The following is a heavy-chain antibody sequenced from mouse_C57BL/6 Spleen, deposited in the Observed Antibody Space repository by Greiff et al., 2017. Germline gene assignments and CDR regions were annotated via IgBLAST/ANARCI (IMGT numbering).Heavy chain of an antibody. V-gene: IGHV1-80*01. J-gene: IGHJ4*01. CDR3: ARYGYAMDY. D-gene: IGHD1-1*02. CDR2: IYPGDGDT. CDR1: GYAFSSYW. Sequence: QVQLQQSGAELVKPGASVKISCKASGYAFSSYWMNWVKRRPGKGLEWIGQIYPGDGDTNYNGKFKGKATLTADKSSSTAYMQLSSLTSEDSAVYFCARYGYAMDYWGQGTSVTVSS.